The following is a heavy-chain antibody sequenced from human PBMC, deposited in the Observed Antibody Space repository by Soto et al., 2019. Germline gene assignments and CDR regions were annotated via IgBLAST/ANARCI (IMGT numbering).Heavy chain of an antibody. V-gene: IGHV4-30-4*01. D-gene: IGHD2-15*01. CDR1: GGSISSGDYY. J-gene: IGHJ4*02. CDR3: ARGGYCSGGSCYSLLDY. CDR2: IYYSGST. Sequence: VQLRESGPGLVKPSQTLSLTCTVSGGSISSGDYYWSWIRQPPGKGLEWIGYIYYSGSTYYNPSLKSRITISVDTSKNQFSLKLSSVTAADTAVYYCARGGYCSGGSCYSLLDYWGQGTLVTVSS.